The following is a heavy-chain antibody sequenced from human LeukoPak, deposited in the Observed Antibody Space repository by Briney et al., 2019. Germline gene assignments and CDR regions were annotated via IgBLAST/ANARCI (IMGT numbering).Heavy chain of an antibody. Sequence: GGSLRLSCAASGFTFSSYAMNWVRQAPGKGLEWVSAVRGSDAGTSYADSVKGRFTISRDNSKNTLYLQMNSLRAEDTAVYYCAKNRGGSYYSGSDYWGQGTLVIFSA. CDR2: VRGSDAGT. CDR3: AKNRGGSYYSGSDY. J-gene: IGHJ4*02. V-gene: IGHV3-23*01. CDR1: GFTFSSYA. D-gene: IGHD1-26*01.